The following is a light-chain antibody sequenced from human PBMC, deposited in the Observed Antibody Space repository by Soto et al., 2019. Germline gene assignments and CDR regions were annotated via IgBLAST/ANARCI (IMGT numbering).Light chain of an antibody. V-gene: IGKV3-20*01. CDR3: QQYDISPRT. J-gene: IGKJ1*01. Sequence: EMVLTQSPGTLSLSPGERATLSCRASQSLNSFYLAWYQQNPGQAPRLLIYGSSNRATGIPDRFSGSGSGTDFTLTISRLDPEDFAVYYCQQYDISPRTFGQGTKVEVK. CDR1: QSLNSFY. CDR2: GSS.